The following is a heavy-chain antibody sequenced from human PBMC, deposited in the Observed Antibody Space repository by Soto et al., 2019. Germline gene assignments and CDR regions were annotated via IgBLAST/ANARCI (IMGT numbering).Heavy chain of an antibody. J-gene: IGHJ6*02. CDR2: IIPILGIA. D-gene: IGHD1-1*01. CDR3: ARPNWNDYYYYGMDV. CDR1: GGTFSSYT. V-gene: IGHV1-69*02. Sequence: ASVKVSCKASGGTFSSYTISWVRQAPGQGLEWMGRIIPILGIANYAQKFQGRVTITADKSTSTAYMELSSLRSEDTAVYYCARPNWNDYYYYGMDVWGQGTTVTVSS.